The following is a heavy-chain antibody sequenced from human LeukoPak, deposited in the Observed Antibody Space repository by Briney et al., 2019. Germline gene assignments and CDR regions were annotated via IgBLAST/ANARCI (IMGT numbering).Heavy chain of an antibody. CDR2: ISYDGSNK. D-gene: IGHD5-24*01. V-gene: IGHV3-30*18. J-gene: IGHJ4*02. CDR3: ANRRDGYNLASIGY. CDR1: GFTFSSYG. Sequence: GGSLRLSCAASGFTFSSYGMLWVRQAPGKGLEWVAVISYDGSNKYYADSVKGRFTISRDNSKNTLYLQMNSLRAEDTAVYYCANRRDGYNLASIGYWGQGTLVTVSS.